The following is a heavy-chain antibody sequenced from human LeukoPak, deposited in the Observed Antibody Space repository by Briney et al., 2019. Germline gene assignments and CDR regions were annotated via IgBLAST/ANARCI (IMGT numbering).Heavy chain of an antibody. CDR2: YNNGNS. J-gene: IGHJ6*03. V-gene: IGHV4-39*01. CDR1: GVSIRSDTYY. CDR3: ARLWDSTGLYFYYYMDV. Sequence: PSETLSLTCIVSGVSIRSDTYYWGWIRQPPGKGLEWIGNYNNGNSYYNPSLKSRVTISEDTSGNQFSLRVTSVTAADTAVYYCARLWDSTGLYFYYYMDVWGEGTTVTVSS. D-gene: IGHD6-25*01.